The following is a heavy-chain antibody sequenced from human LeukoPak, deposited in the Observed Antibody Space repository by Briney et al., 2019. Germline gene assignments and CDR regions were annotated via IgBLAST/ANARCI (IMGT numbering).Heavy chain of an antibody. J-gene: IGHJ4*02. CDR1: GYTLTELS. Sequence: ASVKVSCKVSGYTLTELSMHWVRQAPGKGPEWMGGFDPEDGETIYAQKFQGRVTMTEDTSTDTAYMELSSLRSEDTAVYYCATGTLLVATFDYWGQGTLVTVSS. V-gene: IGHV1-24*01. D-gene: IGHD5-12*01. CDR2: FDPEDGET. CDR3: ATGTLLVATFDY.